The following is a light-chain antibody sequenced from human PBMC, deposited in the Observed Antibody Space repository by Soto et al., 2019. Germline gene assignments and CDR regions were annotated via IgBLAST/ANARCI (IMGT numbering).Light chain of an antibody. V-gene: IGLV2-14*01. CDR3: SSHTSGSTRV. CDR1: SGDVGGYDY. CDR2: EVT. J-gene: IGLJ1*01. Sequence: QSVLNQPASGSGFPGQSIAITCTGTSGDVGGYDYVSWYQQHPDKAPKLMIYEVTKRPSWVSNRFSGSKSGNTASLTISGLQPEDEADYYCSSHTSGSTRVFGSGTKVTVL.